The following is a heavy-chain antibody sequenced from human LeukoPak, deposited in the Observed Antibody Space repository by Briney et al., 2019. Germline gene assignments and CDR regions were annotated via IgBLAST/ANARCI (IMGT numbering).Heavy chain of an antibody. Sequence: PSQTLSLTCTVSGGSISSHYWCWIRQPPRKGLEWIGSIYYSGSTNYNPSLKSRVTISVDKSKNQFSLKLNSVTAADTAVHYCAREAEGSNYDADYYYYMDVWGKGTTVTVSS. CDR1: GGSISSHY. CDR3: AREAEGSNYDADYYYYMDV. CDR2: IYYSGST. J-gene: IGHJ6*03. D-gene: IGHD1-7*01. V-gene: IGHV4-59*11.